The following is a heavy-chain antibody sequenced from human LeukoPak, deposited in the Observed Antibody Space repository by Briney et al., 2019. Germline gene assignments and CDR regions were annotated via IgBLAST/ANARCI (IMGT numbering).Heavy chain of an antibody. Sequence: GGSLRLSCAASGFSFSSYEMNWVRQAPGKGLEWVSYISSSGSTIYYADSVKGRFTISRDNAKNSLYLQMNSLRAEDTAVYYCAREGKLPMDWGQGTLVTVSS. CDR2: ISSSGSTI. V-gene: IGHV3-48*03. CDR1: GFSFSSYE. J-gene: IGHJ4*02. D-gene: IGHD3-10*01. CDR3: AREGKLPMD.